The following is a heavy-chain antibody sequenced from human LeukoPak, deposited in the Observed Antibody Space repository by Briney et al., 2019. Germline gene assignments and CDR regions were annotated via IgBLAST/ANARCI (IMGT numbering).Heavy chain of an antibody. V-gene: IGHV4-4*07. CDR2: VYTSGST. D-gene: IGHD1-26*01. CDR3: ARDGFSGGYYRWFDP. Sequence: PSETLSLTCTVSGDSISNYYCSWIRQPAGKGLEWIGRVYTSGSTDHNPSLKGRVTMSVDTSKNQFSLKLSSVTAADTAVYYCARDGFSGGYYRWFDPWGQGTLVTVSS. J-gene: IGHJ5*02. CDR1: GDSISNYY.